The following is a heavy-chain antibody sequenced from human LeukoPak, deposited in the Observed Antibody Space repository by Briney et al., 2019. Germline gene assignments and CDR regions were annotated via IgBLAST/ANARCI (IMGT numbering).Heavy chain of an antibody. CDR2: IYTSGST. D-gene: IGHD3-3*01. J-gene: IGHJ4*02. CDR1: GGSISSGSYY. CDR3: AREGYDFWSGYYTFFDY. Sequence: SETLSLTCTVSGGSISSGSYYWSWIRQPAGKGLEWIGRIYTSGSTNYNPSLKSRVTISVDTSKNQFSLKLSSVTAADTAVYYCAREGYDFWSGYYTFFDYWGQGTLVTVSS. V-gene: IGHV4-61*02.